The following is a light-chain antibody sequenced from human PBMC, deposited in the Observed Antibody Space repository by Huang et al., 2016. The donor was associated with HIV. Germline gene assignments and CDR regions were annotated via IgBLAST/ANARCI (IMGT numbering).Light chain of an antibody. CDR3: QHYGSSPFT. J-gene: IGKJ3*01. V-gene: IGKV3-20*01. CDR2: GAS. Sequence: DIVLTQSPGTLSLSPGERATLSCRASQSVSSSYLGWDQQKPGQAPRLLIYGASSRASGIPDRFSGSGSGTDFTLTISRLEPEDFAVYYCQHYGSSPFTFGRGTKVDIK. CDR1: QSVSSSY.